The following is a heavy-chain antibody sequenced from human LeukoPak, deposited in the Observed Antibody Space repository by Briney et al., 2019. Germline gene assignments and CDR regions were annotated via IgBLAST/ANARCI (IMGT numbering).Heavy chain of an antibody. D-gene: IGHD1-26*01. J-gene: IGHJ4*02. CDR3: AGEVGGGATNSFDY. Sequence: GGSLRLSCAASGFTVSRNYMSWVRQAPGKGLEWGSVIYSADSAYYAASVRGRFTISRDNSKNTLYLQMNSLRADDTAVYYCAGEVGGGATNSFDYWGQGTLVTVSS. CDR2: IYSADSA. V-gene: IGHV3-53*01. CDR1: GFTVSRNY.